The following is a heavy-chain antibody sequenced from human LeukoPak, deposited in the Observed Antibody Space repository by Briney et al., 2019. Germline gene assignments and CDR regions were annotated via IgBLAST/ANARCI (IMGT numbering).Heavy chain of an antibody. J-gene: IGHJ6*02. CDR3: AKGAMEDDYYYYGMDV. CDR2: ISGSGGTT. CDR1: GFTFSISA. V-gene: IGHV3-23*01. Sequence: GGSLRLSSVASGFTFSISAMNWVRQAPGKGLEWVSTISGSGGTTDYADSVKGRFTISRDNSKNMLYLQMNSLRAEDTAIYYCAKGAMEDDYYYYGMDVWGQGTTVTVSS. D-gene: IGHD1-1*01.